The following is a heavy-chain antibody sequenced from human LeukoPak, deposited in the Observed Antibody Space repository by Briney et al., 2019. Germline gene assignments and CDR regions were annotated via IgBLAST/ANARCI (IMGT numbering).Heavy chain of an antibody. CDR3: ARGYSYVPIPDY. V-gene: IGHV3-23*01. CDR1: GFTFSTYA. CDR2: ISGSGGST. Sequence: GGSLRLSCAASGFTFSTYAVNWVRQAPGKGLEWASAISGSGGSTYYADSVKGRFTISRDNSKNTLYLQMNSLRAEDTAVYYCARGYSYVPIPDYWGQGTLVTVSS. D-gene: IGHD5-18*01. J-gene: IGHJ4*02.